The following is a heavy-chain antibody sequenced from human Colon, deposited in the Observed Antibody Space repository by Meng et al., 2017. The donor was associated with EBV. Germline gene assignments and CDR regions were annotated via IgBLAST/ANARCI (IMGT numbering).Heavy chain of an antibody. J-gene: IGHJ4*02. CDR1: GGSFSVYY. CDR3: ARGPGGSYYLYYFDY. V-gene: IGHV4-34*01. Sequence: VRLQHQTSGLLKSPETLVPTCSVSGGSFSVYYGTWILQPSEKGLELIVEINHRRSTTYNPSLKSRVTISVDTSKKQFSLKLSSVTAADTAVYYCARGPGGSYYLYYFDYWGQGTLVTVSS. D-gene: IGHD1-26*01. CDR2: INHRRST.